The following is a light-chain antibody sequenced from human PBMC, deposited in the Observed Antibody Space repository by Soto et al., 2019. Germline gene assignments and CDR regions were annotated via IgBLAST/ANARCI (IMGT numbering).Light chain of an antibody. V-gene: IGKV3-20*01. Sequence: EIMLTQSPGTLSLSPGERATLSCRASQSVSSSYLAWYQQKPGQAPRLLIYGASSRATGIPDRFSGSGSGRDFTLTISSLEPEDFVVYYCQQYGRSQRTFGGGTKVDIK. CDR3: QQYGRSQRT. CDR1: QSVSSSY. J-gene: IGKJ4*01. CDR2: GAS.